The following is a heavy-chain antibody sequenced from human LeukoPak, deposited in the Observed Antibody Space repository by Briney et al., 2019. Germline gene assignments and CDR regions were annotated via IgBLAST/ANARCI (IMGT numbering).Heavy chain of an antibody. CDR3: ARVGVDYSGNIIKYFFDY. CDR2: IYYSGSA. CDR1: GDSISSYY. V-gene: IGHV4-59*01. J-gene: IGHJ4*02. Sequence: SETLSLTCTVSGDSISSYYWSWIRQPPGKGLEWIGNIYYSGSANYNPSLQSRVIISVDTSKNQFSLNLSPVLAADTAVYFCARVGVDYSGNIIKYFFDYWGQGTLVTVSS. D-gene: IGHD4-23*01.